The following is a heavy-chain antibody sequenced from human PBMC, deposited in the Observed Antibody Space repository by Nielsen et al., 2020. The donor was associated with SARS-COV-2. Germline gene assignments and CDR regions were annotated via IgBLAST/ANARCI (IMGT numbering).Heavy chain of an antibody. CDR2: INHSGST. D-gene: IGHD2-2*01. J-gene: IGHJ5*02. V-gene: IGHV4-39*07. CDR3: ARGKGQYQLPGRNWFDP. Sequence: GSLRLSCTVSGGSISSGGYYWSWIRQPPGKGLEWIGEINHSGSTNYNPSLKSRVTISVDTSKNQFSLKLSSVTAADTAVYYCARGKGQYQLPGRNWFDPWGQGTLVTVSS. CDR1: GGSISSGGYY.